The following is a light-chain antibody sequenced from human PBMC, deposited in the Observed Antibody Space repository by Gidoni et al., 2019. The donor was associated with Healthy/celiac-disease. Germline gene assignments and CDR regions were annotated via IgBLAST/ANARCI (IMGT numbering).Light chain of an antibody. CDR1: RGDIGSYNL. J-gene: IGLJ2*01. CDR2: EVT. Sequence: LTQPASVSGSPGQSITISCTGTRGDIGSYNLVSWYQHHPGRAPKLLFYEVTKRPSGVSDRFSASKSGYTAYLTISGLLSEDEADYYCSAYATRRAPVVFGGGTKVTVL. CDR3: SAYATRRAPVV. V-gene: IGLV2-23*02.